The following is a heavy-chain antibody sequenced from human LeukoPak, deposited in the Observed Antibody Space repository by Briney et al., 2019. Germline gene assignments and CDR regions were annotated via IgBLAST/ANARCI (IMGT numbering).Heavy chain of an antibody. J-gene: IGHJ6*03. Sequence: GGSLRLSCAASGFTFSSNYMSWVRQAPGKGLEWVSVIYSGGSTYYADSVKGRFTISRDNSTNTLYLQMNSLRADDTAVYYCARVKQLVNYYYYYMDVWGKGTTVTVSS. CDR1: GFTFSSNY. CDR3: ARVKQLVNYYYYYMDV. V-gene: IGHV3-66*02. D-gene: IGHD6-6*01. CDR2: IYSGGST.